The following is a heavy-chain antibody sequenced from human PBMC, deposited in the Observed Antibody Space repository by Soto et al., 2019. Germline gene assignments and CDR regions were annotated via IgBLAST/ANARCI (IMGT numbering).Heavy chain of an antibody. CDR2: ISSSSSYI. J-gene: IGHJ4*02. V-gene: IGHV3-21*01. CDR1: GFTFSSYS. CDR3: ARDPAAAGNPFDY. Sequence: GGSLRLSCAASGFTFSSYSMNWVRQAPGKGLEWVSSISSSSSYIYYADSVKGRFTISRDNAKNSLYLQMNSLRAEDTAVYYCARDPAAAGNPFDYWGQGTLVTVSS. D-gene: IGHD6-13*01.